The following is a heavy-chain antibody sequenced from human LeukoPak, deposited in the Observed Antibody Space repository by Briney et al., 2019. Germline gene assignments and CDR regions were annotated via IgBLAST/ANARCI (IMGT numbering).Heavy chain of an antibody. J-gene: IGHJ4*02. CDR1: GFTFSSYS. Sequence: GGSLRLSCAASGFTFSSYSMNWVRQAPGKGLEWVAVISYDGSNKYYADSVKGRFTISRDNSKNTLYLQMNSLRAEDTAVYYCARDPDTALDYWGQGTLVTVSS. CDR3: ARDPDTALDY. V-gene: IGHV3-30*03. D-gene: IGHD5-18*01. CDR2: ISYDGSNK.